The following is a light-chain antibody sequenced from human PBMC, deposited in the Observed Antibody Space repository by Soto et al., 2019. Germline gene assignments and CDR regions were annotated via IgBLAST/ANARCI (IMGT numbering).Light chain of an antibody. CDR2: DAS. Sequence: EIVLTQSPAPPSSSSGERGHLPCRASQSVSSYVAWYQQKPGQAPRLIISDASNRATGIPARFSGSGSGTDFTLTISGLEPEDFAVYYCQQRSNWPPTFGQGTKVDIK. V-gene: IGKV3-11*01. J-gene: IGKJ1*01. CDR3: QQRSNWPPT. CDR1: QSVSSY.